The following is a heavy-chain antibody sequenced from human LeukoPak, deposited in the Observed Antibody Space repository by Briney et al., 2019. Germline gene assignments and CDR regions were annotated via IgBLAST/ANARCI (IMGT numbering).Heavy chain of an antibody. D-gene: IGHD3-3*01. Sequence: ASVKVSCKASGYTFTSYDINWVRQATGQGLEWMGWMNPNSGGTNYAQKFQGRVTMTRDTSISTAYMELSRLRSDDTAVYYCARLETYDFWSGYYLDYWGQGTLVTVSS. V-gene: IGHV1-2*02. CDR2: MNPNSGGT. CDR3: ARLETYDFWSGYYLDY. CDR1: GYTFTSYD. J-gene: IGHJ4*02.